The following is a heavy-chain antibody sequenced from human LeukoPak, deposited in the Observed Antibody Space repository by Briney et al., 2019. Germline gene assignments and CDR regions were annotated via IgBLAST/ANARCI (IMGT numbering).Heavy chain of an antibody. J-gene: IGHJ4*02. CDR2: INAGNGNT. V-gene: IGHV1-3*01. CDR3: ARVRYSSGWFFDY. CDR1: GYTFTSYA. Sequence: ASVTVSCRASGYTFTSYAMHWVRQAPGQRLEWMGWINAGNGNTKYSQKFQGRVTITRDTSASTAYMELSSLRSEDTAVYYCARVRYSSGWFFDYWGQGTLVTVSS. D-gene: IGHD6-19*01.